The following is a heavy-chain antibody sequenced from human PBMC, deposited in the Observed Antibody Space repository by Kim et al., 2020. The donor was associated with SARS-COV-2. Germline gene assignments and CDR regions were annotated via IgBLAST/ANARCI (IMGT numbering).Heavy chain of an antibody. V-gene: IGHV3-30*04. CDR2: ISYDGSNK. J-gene: IGHJ6*02. CDR1: GFTFSSYA. D-gene: IGHD2-21*02. Sequence: GGSLRLSCAASGFTFSSYAMHWVRQAPGKGLEWVAVISYDGSNKYYADSVKGRFTISRDNSKNTLYLQMNSLRAEDTAVYYCARGVSGNSEVWYYGMDVWGQGTTVTVSS. CDR3: ARGVSGNSEVWYYGMDV.